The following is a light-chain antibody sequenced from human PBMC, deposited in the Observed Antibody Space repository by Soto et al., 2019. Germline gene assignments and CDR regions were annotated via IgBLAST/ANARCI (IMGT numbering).Light chain of an antibody. V-gene: IGLV2-14*03. CDR2: VVS. CDR3: SSYTSSTTLYV. Sequence: QSALTQPASVSGSPGQSITISCTGASSDVGNYNYVSWYQQHPGKAPKLIIYVVSNRPSGVSNRFSGFKSGNTASLTISGLQAEDEADYYCSSYTSSTTLYVFGTGTKLTVL. CDR1: SSDVGNYNY. J-gene: IGLJ1*01.